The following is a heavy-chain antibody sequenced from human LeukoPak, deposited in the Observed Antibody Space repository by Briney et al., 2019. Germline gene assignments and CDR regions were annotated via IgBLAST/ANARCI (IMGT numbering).Heavy chain of an antibody. CDR1: GGSISSGDYY. CDR2: IHYSGST. D-gene: IGHD3-3*01. Sequence: PSETLSLTCAVYGGSISSGDYYWSWIRQPPGKGLEWIGYIHYSGSTYYNPSLKSRVTISVDTSKNQFSLKLSSVTAADTAVYYCAAWSGYYREYYFDYWGQGTLVTVSS. CDR3: AAWSGYYREYYFDY. V-gene: IGHV4-30-4*01. J-gene: IGHJ4*02.